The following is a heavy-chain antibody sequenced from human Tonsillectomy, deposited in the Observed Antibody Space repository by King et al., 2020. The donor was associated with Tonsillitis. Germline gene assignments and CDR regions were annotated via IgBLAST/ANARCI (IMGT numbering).Heavy chain of an antibody. CDR1: GFTFSSYW. D-gene: IGHD6-19*01. J-gene: IGHJ6*02. V-gene: IGHV3-7*03. CDR2: IKQDGSEK. Sequence: VQLVESGGGLVQPGGSLRLSCAASGFTFSSYWMSWVRQAPGKGLEWVANIKQDGSEKYYVDSVNGRFTISRDNAKNSLYLQMNSLRAEDTAVYYCAREVIAVAGNYYYYGMDVCGQGTTVTVSS. CDR3: AREVIAVAGNYYYYGMDV.